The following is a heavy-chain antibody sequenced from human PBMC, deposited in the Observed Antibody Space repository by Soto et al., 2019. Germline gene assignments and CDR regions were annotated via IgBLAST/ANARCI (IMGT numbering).Heavy chain of an antibody. CDR3: ARGPSGDKVDD. CDR1: GGSIHNVNYY. Sequence: QVQLQESGPGLVKPSQTLSLTCTVSGGSIHNVNYYWSWIRQSPHKGREWIGHIYNGGTPYNNPSLTRRVTISVDTSNKQFSLKLSSVSAADTAGYYCARGPSGDKVDDWGQGTLVTVSS. D-gene: IGHD7-27*01. CDR2: IYNGGTP. J-gene: IGHJ4*02. V-gene: IGHV4-30-4*01.